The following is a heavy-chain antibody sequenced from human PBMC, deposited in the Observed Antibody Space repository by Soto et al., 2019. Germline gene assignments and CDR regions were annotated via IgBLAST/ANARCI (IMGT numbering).Heavy chain of an antibody. CDR2: INHSGST. V-gene: IGHV4-34*01. Sequence: PSETLSLTCAVYGGSFSGYYWSWIRQPPGKGLEWIGEINHSGSTNYNPSLKSRVTISVDTSKNQFSLKLSSVTAADTAVYYCARGRRGMATINYWGQGTLVTVSS. J-gene: IGHJ4*02. D-gene: IGHD5-12*01. CDR3: ARGRRGMATINY. CDR1: GGSFSGYY.